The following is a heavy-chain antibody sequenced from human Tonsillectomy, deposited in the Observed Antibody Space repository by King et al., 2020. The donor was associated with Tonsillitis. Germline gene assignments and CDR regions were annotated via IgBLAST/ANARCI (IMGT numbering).Heavy chain of an antibody. CDR3: ARVRSSGIIDY. CDR1: DGSISSSNW. CDR2: IYHTGHT. V-gene: IGHV4-4*02. D-gene: IGHD1-14*01. J-gene: IGHJ4*02. Sequence: VQLQESGPGLVKPSGTLSLTCAVSDGSISSSNWWSWVRQPPGKGLEWIGEIYHTGHTNYNPSLKSRVSISVGKSKNQFSLKVYSVTAADTAVYYCARVRSSGIIDYWGQGTLVTVSS.